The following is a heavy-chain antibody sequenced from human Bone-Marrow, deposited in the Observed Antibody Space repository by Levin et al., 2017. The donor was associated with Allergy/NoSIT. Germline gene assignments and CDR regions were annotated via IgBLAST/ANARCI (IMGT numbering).Heavy chain of an antibody. CDR2: ISYDGSNK. Sequence: GGSLRLSCAASGFTFSSYAMHWVRQAPGKGLEWVAVISYDGSNKYYADSVKGRFTISRDNSKNTLYLQMNSLRAEDTAVYYCARDPRKAAKGYWYFDLWGRGTLVTVSS. J-gene: IGHJ2*01. V-gene: IGHV3-30*04. D-gene: IGHD5-18*01. CDR1: GFTFSSYA. CDR3: ARDPRKAAKGYWYFDL.